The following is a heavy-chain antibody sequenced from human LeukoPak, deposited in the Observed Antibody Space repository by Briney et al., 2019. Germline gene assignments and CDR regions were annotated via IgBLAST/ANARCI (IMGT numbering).Heavy chain of an antibody. J-gene: IGHJ4*02. CDR1: GGSISGYY. Sequence: SETLSLTCTVSGGSISGYYWGWIRQPPGKGLEWIGYIYYSGSTNYNPSLKSRVTISVDTSKNQFSLKLSSVTAADTAVYYCARGEIIPDYWGPRTLVTVSS. CDR3: ARGEIIPDY. D-gene: IGHD1-26*01. V-gene: IGHV4-59*01. CDR2: IYYSGST.